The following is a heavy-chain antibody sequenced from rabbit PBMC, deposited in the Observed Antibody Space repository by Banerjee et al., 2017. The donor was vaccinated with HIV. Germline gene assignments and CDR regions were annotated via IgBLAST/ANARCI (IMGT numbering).Heavy chain of an antibody. J-gene: IGHJ4*01. Sequence: QEQLEESGGDLVKPGGSLKLTCTASGFSFSSSYWICWVRQAPGKGLEWIACINTITGDTVYASWVNGRFTISRSTTLNTVDLKMTSLTAADTATYFCARDLAGVIGWNFNLWGQGTLVTVS. CDR1: GFSFSSSYW. V-gene: IGHV1S43*01. CDR3: ARDLAGVIGWNFNL. CDR2: INTITGDT. D-gene: IGHD4-1*01.